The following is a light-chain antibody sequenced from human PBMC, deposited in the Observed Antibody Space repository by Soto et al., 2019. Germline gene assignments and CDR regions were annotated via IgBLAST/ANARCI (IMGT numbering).Light chain of an antibody. CDR1: QTISNW. CDR3: QHYNSYSWT. Sequence: DIQMTQSPSTLSASVGDRVSITCRASQTISNWLAWYQQKPGKAPKLLIYDASSLESGVSSRFSGSGSGTEFTLTISSLQTDDFANYYCQHYNSYSWTFGQGTKVEIK. CDR2: DAS. J-gene: IGKJ1*01. V-gene: IGKV1-5*01.